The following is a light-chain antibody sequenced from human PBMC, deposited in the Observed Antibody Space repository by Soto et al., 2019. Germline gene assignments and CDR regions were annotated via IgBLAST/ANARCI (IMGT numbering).Light chain of an antibody. CDR1: QTVSRN. Sequence: EVVMTQSPATLSVSPGERATLSCRASQTVSRNLAWYQQRPGQAPRLLIYDISNRAAGIPARFSASGSGTDFTLTISDVQPEDFAIYYCHQRQSWPRTFGQRAKVDIK. CDR2: DIS. CDR3: HQRQSWPRT. V-gene: IGKV3D-15*01. J-gene: IGKJ1*01.